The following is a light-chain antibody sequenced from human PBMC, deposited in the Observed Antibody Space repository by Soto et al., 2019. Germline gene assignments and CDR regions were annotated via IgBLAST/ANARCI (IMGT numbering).Light chain of an antibody. V-gene: IGKV3-11*01. CDR3: QQRYNWPWT. CDR1: QSVRHF. Sequence: IVMTQSPATLSVSPGERTTLSCRASQSVRHFLGWYQQKPGQAPRLLIYDASNRATGIPPRFSGSGSGTDFTLTISSLEPEDFAVYFCQQRYNWPWTFGQGTKVDI. J-gene: IGKJ1*01. CDR2: DAS.